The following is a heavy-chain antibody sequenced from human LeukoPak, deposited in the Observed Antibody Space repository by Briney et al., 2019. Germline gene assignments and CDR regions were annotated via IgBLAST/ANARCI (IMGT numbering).Heavy chain of an antibody. V-gene: IGHV4-59*01. D-gene: IGHD5-24*01. CDR2: IYYSGST. J-gene: IGHJ4*02. Sequence: PSETLSLTCTVSGGPISTYHWSWIRQPPGKGLEWIGDIYYSGSTNYNPSLKSRVTISVDTSKNQFSLNLSSVTAADTAVYYCARDRSNGYNLFDYWGQGTLVTVSS. CDR1: GGPISTYH. CDR3: ARDRSNGYNLFDY.